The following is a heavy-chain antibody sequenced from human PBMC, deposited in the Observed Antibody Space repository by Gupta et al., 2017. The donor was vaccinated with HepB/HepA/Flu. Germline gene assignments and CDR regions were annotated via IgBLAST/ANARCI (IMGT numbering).Heavy chain of an antibody. V-gene: IGHV3-23*02. CDR2: ISASGGST. CDR3: AKVNGGVTGHSPDD. J-gene: IGHJ4*02. Sequence: EVQLLESGGGLVQPGGSLRLSCAASGFTFSNYAMTWVRQAPGKGPEGVAAISASGGSTYYQDAGKGRFTVSRENSKKTLYLQMKRLRAEETAVYYFAKVNGGVTGHSPDDGGQGTMVTV. D-gene: IGHD3-9*01. CDR1: GFTFSNYA.